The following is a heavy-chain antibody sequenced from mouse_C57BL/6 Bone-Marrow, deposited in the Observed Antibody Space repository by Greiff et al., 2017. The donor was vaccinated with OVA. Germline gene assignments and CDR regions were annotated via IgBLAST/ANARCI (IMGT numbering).Heavy chain of an antibody. V-gene: IGHV5-2*01. CDR1: EYEFPSHA. CDR3: AMLNYGYERYFDV. J-gene: IGHJ1*03. Sequence: EVKLVESGGGLVQPGESLKLSCESNEYEFPSHAMSWVRKTPEKRLEWVAAINSDGGSTYYPDTLERRFIISRDNTKMTLYLQVSSLRSEDTALYYCAMLNYGYERYFDVWGTGTTVTVSS. CDR2: INSDGGST. D-gene: IGHD2-2*01.